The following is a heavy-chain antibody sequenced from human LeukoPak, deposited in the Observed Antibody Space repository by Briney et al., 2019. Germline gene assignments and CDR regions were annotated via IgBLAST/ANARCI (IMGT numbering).Heavy chain of an antibody. J-gene: IGHJ5*02. CDR2: IYYSGST. D-gene: IGHD3-9*01. CDR1: SGSIGSYY. V-gene: IGHV4-59*08. Sequence: PSETLSLTXTVSSGSIGSYYWSWIRQPPGKGMEWIGSIYYSGSTNYNPSLKSRVTISVDTSKNQFSLKLSSVTAADTAVYYCARHGYYDILTGYYPYNWFDPWGQGTLVTVSS. CDR3: ARHGYYDILTGYYPYNWFDP.